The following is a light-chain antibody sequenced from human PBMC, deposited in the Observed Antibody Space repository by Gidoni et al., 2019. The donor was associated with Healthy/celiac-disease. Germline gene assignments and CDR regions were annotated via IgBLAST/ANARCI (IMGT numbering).Light chain of an antibody. CDR2: DVS. CDR3: CSYAGSYTLV. V-gene: IGLV2-11*01. Sequence: QLALTQPRPVSGSPGQSATISCTGTSSDVGCYNYVSWYQQHHGKAPKLMIYDVSKRPSGVPDRFSGSKSGSTASLAISELQAEDEADYYCCSYAGSYTLVFGGGTKLTVL. CDR1: SSDVGCYNY. J-gene: IGLJ2*01.